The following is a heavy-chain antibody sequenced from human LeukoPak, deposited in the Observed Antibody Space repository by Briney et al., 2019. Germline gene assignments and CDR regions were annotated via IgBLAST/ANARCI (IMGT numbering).Heavy chain of an antibody. CDR1: GGSISSYY. CDR2: IYFSGST. Sequence: SETLSLTCTVSGGSISSYYWSWIRQPPGKGLEWIGYIYFSGSTYYNPSLKSRVTMSVDTSKNQFSLNLSSVTAADTAAYYCARDRRISTVYYFDYWGQGTLVTVSS. V-gene: IGHV4-59*01. J-gene: IGHJ4*02. D-gene: IGHD2/OR15-2a*01. CDR3: ARDRRISTVYYFDY.